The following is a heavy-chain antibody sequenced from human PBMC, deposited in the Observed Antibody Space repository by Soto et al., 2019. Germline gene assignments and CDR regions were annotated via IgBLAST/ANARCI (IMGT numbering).Heavy chain of an antibody. V-gene: IGHV5-51*03. J-gene: IGHJ5*02. CDR3: ATLRSTTVTTRGWFDP. CDR2: IYPGDSDT. Sequence: EVQLVQSGAEVKKPGESLKISCKGSGYSFTSYWIGWVRQMPGKGLEWMGIIYPGDSDTRYSPSFQGQVTISADKSISTAYLQWSSLKASDTAMYYCATLRSTTVTTRGWFDPWGQGTLVTVSS. CDR1: GYSFTSYW. D-gene: IGHD4-17*01.